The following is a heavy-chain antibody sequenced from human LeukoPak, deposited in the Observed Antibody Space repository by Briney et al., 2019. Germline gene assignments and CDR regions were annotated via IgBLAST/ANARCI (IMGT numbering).Heavy chain of an antibody. D-gene: IGHD3-16*02. CDR1: GGTFSSYA. CDR2: IIPIFGTA. J-gene: IGHJ4*02. Sequence: SVKVSCKASGGTFSSYAISWVRQAPGQGLEWMGGIIPIFGTANYAQKFQGRVTITADESTSTAYMELSSLRSEDTAVYYCARESPPSRLGELSFFDYWGQGTLVTVSS. V-gene: IGHV1-69*13. CDR3: ARESPPSRLGELSFFDY.